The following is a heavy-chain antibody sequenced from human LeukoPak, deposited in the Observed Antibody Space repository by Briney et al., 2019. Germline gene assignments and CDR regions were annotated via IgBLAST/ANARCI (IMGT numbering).Heavy chain of an antibody. V-gene: IGHV1-69*05. Sequence: SVNVSYKASGGTLSSYAISGVRQAPGQGIEWMGGIIPMFGTANYAQKFQGRVTITTDESTSTAYMELSSLRSEDTAVYYCARGGYGSGSYYHAFDIWGQGTMVTVSS. CDR2: IIPMFGTA. D-gene: IGHD3-10*01. J-gene: IGHJ3*02. CDR3: ARGGYGSGSYYHAFDI. CDR1: GGTLSSYA.